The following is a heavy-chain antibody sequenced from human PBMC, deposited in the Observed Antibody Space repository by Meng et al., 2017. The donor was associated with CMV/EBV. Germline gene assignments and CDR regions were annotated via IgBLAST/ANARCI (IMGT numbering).Heavy chain of an antibody. CDR2: IYTSGST. D-gene: IGHD3-22*01. J-gene: IGHJ4*02. Sequence: QVQLQESGQGLVKPSETLSLTCTVSGGSISSYYWSWIRQPAGKGLEWIGRIYTSGSTNYNPSLKSRVTMSVDTSKNQLSLKLSSVTAADTAVYYCARGGLYYYDSSGHFDYWGQGTLVTVSS. V-gene: IGHV4-4*07. CDR1: GGSISSYY. CDR3: ARGGLYYYDSSGHFDY.